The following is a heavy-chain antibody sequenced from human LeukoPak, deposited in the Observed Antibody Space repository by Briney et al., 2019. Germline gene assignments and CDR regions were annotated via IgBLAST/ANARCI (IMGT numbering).Heavy chain of an antibody. J-gene: IGHJ4*02. CDR3: ARDNKLAGFDY. CDR2: IWYDGSNK. CDR1: GFTFSSYA. V-gene: IGHV3-33*08. D-gene: IGHD3-10*01. Sequence: GGSLRLSCAASGFTFSSYAMHWVRQAPGKGLEWVAVIWYDGSNKYYADSVKGRFTISRDNSKNTLYLQMNSLRAEDTAVYYCARDNKLAGFDYWGQGTLVTVSS.